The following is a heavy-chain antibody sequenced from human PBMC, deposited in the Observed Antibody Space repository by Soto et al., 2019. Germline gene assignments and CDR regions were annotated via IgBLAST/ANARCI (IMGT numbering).Heavy chain of an antibody. Sequence: GGSLRLSCAASGFTFSSYSMNWVRQAPGKGLEWVSSISSSSSYIYYADSVKGRFTISRDNAKNSLYLQMNSLRAEDTAVYYCPRGTKRYARLVYYYYYYGMHVWGQGTTVTVSS. D-gene: IGHD3-16*01. CDR3: PRGTKRYARLVYYYYYYGMHV. J-gene: IGHJ6*02. V-gene: IGHV3-21*01. CDR2: ISSSSSYI. CDR1: GFTFSSYS.